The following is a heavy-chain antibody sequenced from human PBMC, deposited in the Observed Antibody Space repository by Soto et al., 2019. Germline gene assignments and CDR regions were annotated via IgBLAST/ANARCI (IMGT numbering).Heavy chain of an antibody. CDR2: IWYDGSNK. D-gene: IGHD6-19*01. V-gene: IGHV3-33*01. J-gene: IGHJ4*02. CDR1: GFTFSSYG. Sequence: VQLVESGGGVVQPGRSLRLSCAASGFTFSSYGMHWVRQAPGKGLEWVAVIWYDGSNKYYADSVKGRFTISRDNSKNTLYLQMNSLRAEDTAVYYCARVGGSSGWYYFDYWGQGTLVTVSS. CDR3: ARVGGSSGWYYFDY.